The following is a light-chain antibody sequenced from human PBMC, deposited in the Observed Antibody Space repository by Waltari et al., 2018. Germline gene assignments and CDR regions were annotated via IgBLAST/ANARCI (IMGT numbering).Light chain of an antibody. J-gene: IGLJ2*01. Sequence: SYVLTQPPSVSVAPGQTARITCGGNNIGSKSVHWYQQKPGQAPVLLVYHDRERPSGIPDRFSGFNSGDTATLTISGVEAGDEADYYCQLWDINSHHVVFGGGTKLTVL. CDR3: QLWDINSHHVV. V-gene: IGLV3-21*02. CDR1: NIGSKS. CDR2: HDR.